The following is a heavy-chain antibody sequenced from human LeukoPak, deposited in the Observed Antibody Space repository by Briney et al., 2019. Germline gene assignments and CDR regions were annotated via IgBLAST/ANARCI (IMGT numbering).Heavy chain of an antibody. V-gene: IGHV4-61*02. CDR2: IYTSGST. D-gene: IGHD3-22*01. J-gene: IGHJ4*02. CDR3: IAYYYDSSGYYADY. Sequence: SETLSLTCTVSGGSISSGSYYWSWIRQPAGMGLEWIGRIYTSGSTNYNPSLKSRVTISVDTSKNQFSLKLSSVTAADTAVYYCIAYYYDSSGYYADYWGQGTLVTVSS. CDR1: GGSISSGSYY.